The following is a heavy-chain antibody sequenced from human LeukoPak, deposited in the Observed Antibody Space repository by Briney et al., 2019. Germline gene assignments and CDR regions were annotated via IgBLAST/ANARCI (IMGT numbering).Heavy chain of an antibody. Sequence: GGSLRLSCAASGFTFSSYSMNWVRQAPGKGLEWVSSISSSSSYIYYADSEKGRFTISRDNAKNSLYLQMNSLRAEDTAVYYCARDYNEYQLHMPGYWGQGTLVTVSS. J-gene: IGHJ4*02. D-gene: IGHD2-2*01. CDR1: GFTFSSYS. CDR2: ISSSSSYI. CDR3: ARDYNEYQLHMPGY. V-gene: IGHV3-21*01.